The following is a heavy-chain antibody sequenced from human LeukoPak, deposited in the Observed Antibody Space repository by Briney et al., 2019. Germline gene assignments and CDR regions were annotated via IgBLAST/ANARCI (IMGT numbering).Heavy chain of an antibody. J-gene: IGHJ2*01. CDR2: IYYSGST. CDR3: ARDSNWDSPFDL. D-gene: IGHD3-22*01. V-gene: IGHV4-59*01. Sequence: PSETLSLTCTVSGGSISSYYWNWIRQPPGKGLEWIGYIYYSGSTNYNPSLKSRVTISVDTSKNQFSLKLSSVTAADTAVYYCARDSNWDSPFDLWGRRTLVTVSS. CDR1: GGSISSYY.